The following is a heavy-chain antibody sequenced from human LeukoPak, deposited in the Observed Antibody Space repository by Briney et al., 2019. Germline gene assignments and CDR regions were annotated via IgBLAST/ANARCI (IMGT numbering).Heavy chain of an antibody. Sequence: SETLSLTCTVSGGSISSGGYYGSWIRQHPGKGLEWIGYIYYSGSTYYNPSLKSRVTISVDTSKNQFSLKLSSVTAADTAVYYCARTRHQLLWFGEFLHYFDYWGQGTLVTVSS. CDR3: ARTRHQLLWFGEFLHYFDY. V-gene: IGHV4-31*03. J-gene: IGHJ4*02. CDR1: GGSISSGGYY. CDR2: IYYSGST. D-gene: IGHD3-10*01.